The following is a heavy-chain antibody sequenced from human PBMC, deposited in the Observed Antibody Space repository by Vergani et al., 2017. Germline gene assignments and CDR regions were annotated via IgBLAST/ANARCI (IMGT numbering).Heavy chain of an antibody. CDR3: ARESDLTMVRATDGRTFDP. D-gene: IGHD3-10*01. Sequence: QVQLVQSGAEVKKPGSSVKVSCKASGGTFSSYAISWVRQAPGQGLEWMGGIIPIFGTANYAQKFQGRVTITADESTRTAYMELSSLRSEDTAVYYCARESDLTMVRATDGRTFDPWGQGTLVTVSS. V-gene: IGHV1-69*12. CDR1: GGTFSSYA. J-gene: IGHJ5*02. CDR2: IIPIFGTA.